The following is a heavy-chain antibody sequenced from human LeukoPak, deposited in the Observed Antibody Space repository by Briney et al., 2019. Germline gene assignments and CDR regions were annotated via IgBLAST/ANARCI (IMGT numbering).Heavy chain of an antibody. Sequence: GGTLRLSCAASGFTFSSYGTSWVRQAPGKGLEWVSAISGSGGSTYYADSVKGRFTISRDNSKNTLFLQMNSLRAEDTAVYYCAQTYFTVTPLDYWGQGTLVTVSS. CDR1: GFTFSSYG. D-gene: IGHD4-17*01. V-gene: IGHV3-23*01. CDR3: AQTYFTVTPLDY. J-gene: IGHJ4*02. CDR2: ISGSGGST.